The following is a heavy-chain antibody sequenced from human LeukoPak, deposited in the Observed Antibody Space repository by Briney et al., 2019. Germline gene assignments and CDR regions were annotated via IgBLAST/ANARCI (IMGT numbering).Heavy chain of an antibody. CDR1: GGSISSYY. D-gene: IGHD3-3*01. CDR3: ARVGLGITIFGVAHLNFDY. V-gene: IGHV4-59*12. CDR2: IYYSGST. Sequence: SETLSLTCTVSGGSISSYYWSWIRQPPGKGLEWIGYIYYSGSTNYNPSLKSRVTISVDTSKNQFSLKLSSVTAADTAVYYCARVGLGITIFGVAHLNFDYWGQGTLVTVSS. J-gene: IGHJ4*02.